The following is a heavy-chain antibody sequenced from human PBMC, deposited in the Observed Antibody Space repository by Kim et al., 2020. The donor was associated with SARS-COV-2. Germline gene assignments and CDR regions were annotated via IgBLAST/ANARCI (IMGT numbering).Heavy chain of an antibody. D-gene: IGHD1-26*01. CDR2: ISGSGAPT. V-gene: IGHV3-23*01. J-gene: IGHJ4*01. Sequence: GGCLRLSCAASGFTFNNYAMSWVRQAPGKGLEWVSTISGSGAPTYYADSVKGRFTISRDDSKNTLHLQMNSLRAEDTAVYYCAKASSRGAYLTYFDYWG. CDR3: AKASSRGAYLTYFDY. CDR1: GFTFNNYA.